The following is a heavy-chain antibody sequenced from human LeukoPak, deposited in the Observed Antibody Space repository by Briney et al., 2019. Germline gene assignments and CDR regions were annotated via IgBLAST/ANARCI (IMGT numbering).Heavy chain of an antibody. Sequence: SETLSLTCTVSGGSITITNYYWGWIRQTPGRGLEWIGSIYYNGNTDYNPSLRSRVTISVDTSKKQFSLKLSSVTATDTAVYYCARVLVDHITIFGVVKDFDIWGQGTMVTVSS. V-gene: IGHV4-39*01. D-gene: IGHD3-3*01. CDR2: IYYNGNT. J-gene: IGHJ3*02. CDR3: ARVLVDHITIFGVVKDFDI. CDR1: GGSITITNYY.